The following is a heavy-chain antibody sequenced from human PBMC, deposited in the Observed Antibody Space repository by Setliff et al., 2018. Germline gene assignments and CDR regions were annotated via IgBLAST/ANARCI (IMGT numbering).Heavy chain of an antibody. D-gene: IGHD5-18*01. Sequence: SVKVSCKASGGTFSSYGTSWVRQAPGQGLEWMGGTIPIFGSTNYAQKFQDRVTIITDESTSTAYMELRSLRTEDTAVYYCAREGVDTRSSTDYRYYMDVWGKGTTVTVSS. CDR1: GGTFSSYG. V-gene: IGHV1-69*05. J-gene: IGHJ6*03. CDR3: AREGVDTRSSTDYRYYMDV. CDR2: TIPIFGST.